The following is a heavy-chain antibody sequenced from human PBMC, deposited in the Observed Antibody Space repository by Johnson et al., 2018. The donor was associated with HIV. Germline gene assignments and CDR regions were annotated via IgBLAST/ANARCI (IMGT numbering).Heavy chain of an antibody. CDR3: ATDHAEGCGPRTSARPCNAFDI. D-gene: IGHD2-21*01. V-gene: IGHV3-30*04. CDR2: ISYDGSNK. Sequence: QMLLVESGGGVVRPGGSLRLSCAASGFTFSSYAMHWVRQAPGKGLEWVAVISYDGSNKYYADSVKGRFTISRDNSKNTLYLQMNSLRAEDTAVYYCATDHAEGCGPRTSARPCNAFDIWGQGTMVTVSS. CDR1: GFTFSSYA. J-gene: IGHJ3*02.